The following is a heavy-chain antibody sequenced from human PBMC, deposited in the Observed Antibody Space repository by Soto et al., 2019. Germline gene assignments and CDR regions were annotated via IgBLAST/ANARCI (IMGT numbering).Heavy chain of an antibody. CDR2: INPADSDT. J-gene: IGHJ6*02. CDR3: AASIFYYGMDV. V-gene: IGHV5-51*01. Sequence: PGESLKISCKGSGYSFTSYWIAWVRQMPGKGLEWMGIINPADSDTRHGPSFQGQVTISADKSITTTYLQWSSLKASDTAIYYCAASIFYYGMDVWGQGTTVTVSS. CDR1: GYSFTSYW.